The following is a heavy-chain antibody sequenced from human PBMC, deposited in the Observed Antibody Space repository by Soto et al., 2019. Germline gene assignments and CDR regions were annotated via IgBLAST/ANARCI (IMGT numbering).Heavy chain of an antibody. CDR3: ARGDTGSTGVYYYYYYMDV. V-gene: IGHV4-61*01. D-gene: IGHD4-17*01. J-gene: IGHJ6*03. CDR2: IYYSGST. CDR1: GGSVSSGSYY. Sequence: SETLSLTCTVSGGSVSSGSYYWSWIRQPPGKGLEWIGYIYYSGSTNYNPSLKSRVTISVDTSKNQFSLKLSSVTAADTAVYYGARGDTGSTGVYYYYYYMDVWGKGTTVTVSS.